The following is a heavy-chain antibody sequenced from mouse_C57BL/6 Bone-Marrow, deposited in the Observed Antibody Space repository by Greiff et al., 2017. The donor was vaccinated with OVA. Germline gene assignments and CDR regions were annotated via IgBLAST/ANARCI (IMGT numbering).Heavy chain of an antibody. Sequence: QVTLKVSGPGILQSSQTLSLTCSFSGFSLSTSGMGVSWIRQPSGKGLEWLAHIYWADDTRYNPSLKSRLTISKDTSRNQVFLKITSVDTAATATYYCARRADYYYGSSYAMDYWGQGTSVTVSS. V-gene: IGHV8-12*01. CDR2: IYWADDT. J-gene: IGHJ4*01. CDR1: GFSLSTSGMG. CDR3: ARRADYYYGSSYAMDY. D-gene: IGHD1-1*01.